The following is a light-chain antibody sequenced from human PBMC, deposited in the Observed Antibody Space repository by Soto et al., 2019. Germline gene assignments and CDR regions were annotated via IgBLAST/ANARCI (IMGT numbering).Light chain of an antibody. CDR3: QPHSDYSRT. J-gene: IGKJ1*01. CDR2: KAS. Sequence: DIQMTQSPSTLSASVGDRVTITSRASQSISSWLAWYQHKPGKAPKLLIYKASSLESGVPSRFSVTGSGTEFTLTISSQQPDAFATYYCQPHSDYSRTVGEGTKVEIK. CDR1: QSISSW. V-gene: IGKV1-5*03.